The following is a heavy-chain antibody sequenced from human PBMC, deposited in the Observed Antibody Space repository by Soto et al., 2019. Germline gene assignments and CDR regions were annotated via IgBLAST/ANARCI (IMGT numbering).Heavy chain of an antibody. Sequence: GGSLRLSCAASGFTFSSYGMHWVRQAPGKGLEWVAVISYDGSNKYYADSVKGRFTISRDNSKNTLYLQMNSLRAEDTAVYYCAKWSYHYYGMDVWGQGTTVTVSS. CDR3: AKWSYHYYGMDV. J-gene: IGHJ6*02. CDR1: GFTFSSYG. V-gene: IGHV3-30*18. CDR2: ISYDGSNK.